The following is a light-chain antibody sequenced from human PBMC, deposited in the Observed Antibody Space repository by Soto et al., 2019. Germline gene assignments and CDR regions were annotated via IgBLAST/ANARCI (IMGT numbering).Light chain of an antibody. CDR1: SSNIGNNF. Sequence: QSVLTQPPSVSAAPGQKVTISCSGSSSNIGNNFVSWYQQLRGTAPKLLIYDGDKRPSGIPDRFSGSKSGTSATLGITGLQTGDEADYYCGTWDSSLSTGVFGAGTKVTVL. J-gene: IGLJ1*01. CDR2: DGD. V-gene: IGLV1-51*01. CDR3: GTWDSSLSTGV.